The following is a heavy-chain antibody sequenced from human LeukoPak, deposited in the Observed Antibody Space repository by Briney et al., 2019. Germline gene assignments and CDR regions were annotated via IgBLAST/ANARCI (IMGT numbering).Heavy chain of an antibody. CDR3: ARKGSSSWSGGGWAY. Sequence: GGSLRLSCAASGFTFSSYPMHWVGQAPGKGLEWLAVISSDGGTKYYADSVQGRFTVSRDNSQNTLSPQMNSLRPEDTAVFYCARKGSSSWSGGGWAYWGQGILVTVSS. V-gene: IGHV3-30-3*01. J-gene: IGHJ4*02. CDR2: ISSDGGTK. D-gene: IGHD6-13*01. CDR1: GFTFSSYP.